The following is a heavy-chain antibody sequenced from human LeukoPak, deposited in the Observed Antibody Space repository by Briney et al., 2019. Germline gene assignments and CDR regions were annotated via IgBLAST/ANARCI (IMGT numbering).Heavy chain of an antibody. Sequence: GGSLRLSCAASGFTFSSYAMHWVRQAPGKGLEYVSAISSNGGSTYYANSVKGRFTIFRDNSKNTLYLQMGSLRAEDMAVYYCARARVAARLQVPFDPWGQGTLVTVSS. V-gene: IGHV3-64*01. D-gene: IGHD6-6*01. J-gene: IGHJ5*02. CDR1: GFTFSSYA. CDR2: ISSNGGST. CDR3: ARARVAARLQVPFDP.